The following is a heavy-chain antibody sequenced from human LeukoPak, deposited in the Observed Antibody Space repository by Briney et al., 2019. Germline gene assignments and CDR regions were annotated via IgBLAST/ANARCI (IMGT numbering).Heavy chain of an antibody. D-gene: IGHD2-15*01. CDR1: GFTVSSNY. Sequence: SGGSLRLSCAASGFTVSSNYMSWVRQAPGKGLEWVSVIYSGGSTYYADSVKGRFTISRDNSKNTLCLQMNSLRAEDTAVYYCARNNCSGGSCQLDYWGQGTLVTVSS. V-gene: IGHV3-66*01. CDR2: IYSGGST. J-gene: IGHJ4*02. CDR3: ARNNCSGGSCQLDY.